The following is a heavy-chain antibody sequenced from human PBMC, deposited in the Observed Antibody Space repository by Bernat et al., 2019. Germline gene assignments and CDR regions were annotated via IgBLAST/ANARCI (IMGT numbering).Heavy chain of an antibody. CDR3: ARGFYYFDY. J-gene: IGHJ4*02. CDR2: IYYSVST. CDR1: GGSISSYY. Sequence: QLQLQESGPGLVKPSETLSLTCTVSGGSISSYYWSWIRQPPGKGLEWIGYIYYSVSTNYNPSLKSRVTISVDTSKNQFSLKLSSVTAADTAVYYCARGFYYFDYWGQGTLVTVSS. V-gene: IGHV4-59*01.